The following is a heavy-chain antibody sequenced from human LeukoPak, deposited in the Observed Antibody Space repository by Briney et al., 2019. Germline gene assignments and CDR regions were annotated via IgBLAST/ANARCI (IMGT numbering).Heavy chain of an antibody. J-gene: IGHJ4*02. CDR2: INPNSGGT. CDR1: GYTFTDYY. D-gene: IGHD3-10*01. V-gene: IGHV1-2*02. Sequence: ASVKVSCKASGYTFTDYYMHWVRQAPGQELEWMGWINPNSGGTNYAQKFQGRVTMTRDTSISTVYLELSSLRADDTAVYYCARDPATTYYYNPWGQGTLVTVSS. CDR3: ARDPATTYYYNP.